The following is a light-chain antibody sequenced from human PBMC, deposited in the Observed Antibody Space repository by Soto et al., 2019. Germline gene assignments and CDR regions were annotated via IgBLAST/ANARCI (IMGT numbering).Light chain of an antibody. Sequence: DIPMTQSPSSLSASVGDRVSITCRASQSISRYLNWFQQKVGKAPKLLIYAASSLQSGVPSRFSGSGSGTDFTLTISNLQPEDFATYYCQQSYTTPRAFGLGTRVEI. CDR1: QSISRY. CDR3: QQSYTTPRA. J-gene: IGKJ1*01. CDR2: AAS. V-gene: IGKV1-39*01.